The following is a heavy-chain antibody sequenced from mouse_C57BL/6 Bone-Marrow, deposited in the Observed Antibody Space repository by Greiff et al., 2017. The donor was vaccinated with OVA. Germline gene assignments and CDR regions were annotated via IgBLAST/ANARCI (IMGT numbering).Heavy chain of an antibody. D-gene: IGHD1-1*01. CDR2: INPNYGTT. CDR1: GYSFTDYN. CDR3: ARESYYYGSSYEGYFDV. Sequence: VQLKESGPELVKPGASVKISCKASGYSFTDYNMNWVKQSNGKSLEWIGVINPNYGTTSYNQKFKGKATLTVDQSSSTAYMQLNSLTSEDSAVYYCARESYYYGSSYEGYFDVWGTGTTVTVSS. J-gene: IGHJ1*03. V-gene: IGHV1-39*01.